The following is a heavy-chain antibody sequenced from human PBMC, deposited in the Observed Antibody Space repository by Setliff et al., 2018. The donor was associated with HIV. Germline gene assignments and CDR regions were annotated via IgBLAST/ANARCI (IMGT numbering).Heavy chain of an antibody. D-gene: IGHD2-8*01. J-gene: IGHJ3*02. Sequence: ASVKVSCKASGYTFTDYYMHWVRQAPGQGLEWMGRVNPNSGGTNYVQKFQGRVTMTRDRSINTAYMELSRLRSDDTGVYYCATKVYCTNGVCLDAFDIWGQGTMVTVS. V-gene: IGHV1-2*05. CDR3: ATKVYCTNGVCLDAFDI. CDR1: GYTFTDYY. CDR2: VNPNSGGT.